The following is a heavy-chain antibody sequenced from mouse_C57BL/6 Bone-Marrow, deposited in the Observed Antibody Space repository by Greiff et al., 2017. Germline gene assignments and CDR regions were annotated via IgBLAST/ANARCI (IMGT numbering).Heavy chain of an antibody. CDR2: ISSGSSTI. J-gene: IGHJ1*03. Sequence: EVMLVESGGGLVKPGGSLKLSCAASGFTFSDYGMHWVRQAPEKGLEWVAYISSGSSTIYYADTVNGRFTISRENAKNTLFLQMTSLRSEDTAMYYCARDSHWYFDVWGTGTTVTVSS. V-gene: IGHV5-17*01. CDR3: ARDSHWYFDV. CDR1: GFTFSDYG.